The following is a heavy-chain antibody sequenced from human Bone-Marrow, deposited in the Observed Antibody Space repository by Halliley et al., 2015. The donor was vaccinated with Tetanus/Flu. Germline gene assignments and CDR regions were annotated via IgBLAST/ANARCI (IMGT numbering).Heavy chain of an antibody. CDR2: MNGYNGDT. CDR3: ARVGSGWYNNWFDP. J-gene: IGHJ5*02. Sequence: GGMNGYNGDTRYAQKFQGRVTVTIDTSTSTAYMEPRSPRTDDTAIYYCARVGSGWYNNWFDPWGQGTLVTVSS. V-gene: IGHV1-18*01. D-gene: IGHD6-19*01.